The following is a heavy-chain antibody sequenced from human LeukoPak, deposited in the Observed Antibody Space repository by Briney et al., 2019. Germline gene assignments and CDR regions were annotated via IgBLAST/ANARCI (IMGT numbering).Heavy chain of an antibody. V-gene: IGHV4-59*01. CDR2: IYYSGST. D-gene: IGHD3-22*01. CDR1: GGSISSYY. CDR3: ARGGDSSGYYYPLFDY. J-gene: IGHJ4*02. Sequence: SETLSPTCTVSGGSISSYYWSWIRQPPGKGLEWIGYIYYSGSTNYNPSLKSRVTISVDTSKNQFSLKLSSVTAAGTAVYYCARGGDSSGYYYPLFDYWGQGTLVTVSS.